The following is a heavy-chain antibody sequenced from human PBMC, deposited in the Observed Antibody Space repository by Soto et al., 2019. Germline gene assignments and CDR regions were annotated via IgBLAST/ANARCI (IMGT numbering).Heavy chain of an antibody. CDR1: GGSISTYY. CDR3: ARASGCSGDSCASDP. J-gene: IGHJ5*02. CDR2: IYYTGST. V-gene: IGHV4-59*01. Sequence: SETLSLTCTVSGGSISTYYWSWIRQPPGKGLEWIGYIYYTGSTNYNPSLKSRVTISVDTSKNQFSLKLSSVTAADTAVYYCARASGCSGDSCASDPCGQATLVTVSS. D-gene: IGHD2-15*01.